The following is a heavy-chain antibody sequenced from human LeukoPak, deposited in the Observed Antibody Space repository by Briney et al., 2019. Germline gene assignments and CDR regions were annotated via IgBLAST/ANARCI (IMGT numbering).Heavy chain of an antibody. CDR3: ASYNPYY. Sequence: GGTLRLSCAASGFTFSRHGINWVRQAPGKGLEWVSGITPSGSISYYADSVKGRFTISRDNSKKTIYLQMNSLRAEDTAVYYCASYNPYYWGQGTLVTVSS. CDR2: ITPSGSIS. D-gene: IGHD1-1*01. CDR1: GFTFSRHG. V-gene: IGHV3-23*01. J-gene: IGHJ4*02.